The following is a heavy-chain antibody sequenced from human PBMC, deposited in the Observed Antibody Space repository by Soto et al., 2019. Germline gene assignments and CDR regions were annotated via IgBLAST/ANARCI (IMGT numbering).Heavy chain of an antibody. Sequence: QPPGKGLEWIGYIYYSGSTNYNPSLKSRVTISVDTSKNQFSLKLSSVTAADTAVYYCARSTYSSGWTRAWWLHPRGQGTLVTVSS. V-gene: IGHV4-59*01. D-gene: IGHD6-25*01. J-gene: IGHJ5*02. CDR3: ARSTYSSGWTRAWWLHP. CDR2: IYYSGST.